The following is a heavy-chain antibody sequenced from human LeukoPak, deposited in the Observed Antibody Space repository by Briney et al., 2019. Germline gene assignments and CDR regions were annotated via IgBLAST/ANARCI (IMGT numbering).Heavy chain of an antibody. J-gene: IGHJ5*02. CDR2: ISGSGTNT. Sequence: GGSLRLSCAASGFTFSSYAMSWVRQAPGKGLEGVSSISGSGTNTYYADSVKGRFTISRDNSRNLLFLQMSSLRVEDTAVYYCAKRRHYHGSGDYYRDPWGQGTLVTVSS. CDR1: GFTFSSYA. V-gene: IGHV3-23*01. D-gene: IGHD3-10*01. CDR3: AKRRHYHGSGDYYRDP.